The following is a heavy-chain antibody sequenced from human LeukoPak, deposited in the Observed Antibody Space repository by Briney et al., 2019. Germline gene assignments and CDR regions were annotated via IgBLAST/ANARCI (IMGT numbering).Heavy chain of an antibody. V-gene: IGHV3-23*01. J-gene: IGHJ4*02. CDR3: AVRGYSSRYFDY. CDR2: ISGNGVST. D-gene: IGHD5-18*01. CDR1: GFTFSSYA. Sequence: GGSLRLSCAASGFTFSSYAMSWVRQAPGKGLEWVSAISGNGVSTYYADSVKGRFTISRDNSKNTLYLQMDSLRAEDTAVYYCAVRGYSSRYFDYWGQGTLVTVSS.